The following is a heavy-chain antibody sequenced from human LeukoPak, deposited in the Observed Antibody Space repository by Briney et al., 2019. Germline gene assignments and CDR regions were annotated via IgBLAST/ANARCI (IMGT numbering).Heavy chain of an antibody. V-gene: IGHV1-8*01. CDR2: MNPNSGNT. CDR1: GYTFTSYD. Sequence: ASVKVSCKASGYTFTSYDINWVRQATGQGLEWMGWMNPNSGNTGYAQKFQGRVTMTRNTSISTAYMELSSLRSEDTAVYYCVRAITIPNIAVAGTSKKVNWFDPWGQGTLVTVSS. J-gene: IGHJ5*02. D-gene: IGHD6-19*01. CDR3: VRAITIPNIAVAGTSKKVNWFDP.